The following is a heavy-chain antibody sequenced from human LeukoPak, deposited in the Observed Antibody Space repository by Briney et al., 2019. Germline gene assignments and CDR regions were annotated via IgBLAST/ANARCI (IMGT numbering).Heavy chain of an antibody. CDR2: IYYSGST. Sequence: TSETLSLTCTVSGGSISSSSYYWGWIRQPPGKGLEWIGSIYYSGSTYYNPSLKSRVTISVDKSKNQFPLKLSSVTAADTAVYYCARVPDYYDILTGPDAFDNWGQGTMVTVSS. J-gene: IGHJ3*02. CDR1: GGSISSSSYY. CDR3: ARVPDYYDILTGPDAFDN. V-gene: IGHV4-39*06. D-gene: IGHD3-9*01.